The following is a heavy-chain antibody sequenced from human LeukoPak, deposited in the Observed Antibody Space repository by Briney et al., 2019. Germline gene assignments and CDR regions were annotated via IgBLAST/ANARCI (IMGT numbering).Heavy chain of an antibody. CDR3: ASNYDILTGFPPQDAFDI. CDR2: INTNTGNP. J-gene: IGHJ3*02. D-gene: IGHD3-9*01. Sequence: ASVKVSCKASGYTFTNYAMTWVRQAPGQGLEWMGWINTNTGNPTYAQGFTGRFVFSLDTSVSTAYLQISSLKAEDTGVYYCASNYDILTGFPPQDAFDIWGQGTMVTVSS. CDR1: GYTFTNYA. V-gene: IGHV7-4-1*02.